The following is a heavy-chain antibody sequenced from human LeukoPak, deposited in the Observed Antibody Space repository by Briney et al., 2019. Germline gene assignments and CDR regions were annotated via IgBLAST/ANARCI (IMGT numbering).Heavy chain of an antibody. CDR2: IYSSGST. CDR3: AKRAVTTAGDLWFDP. CDR1: GGSVNNNY. D-gene: IGHD2-21*01. J-gene: IGHJ5*02. V-gene: IGHV4-59*08. Sequence: SETLSLTCTVSGGSVNNNYWGWIRQPPGKGLEWVGYIYSSGSTTYNPSLESRLTISIDTSKNHFSLKLSSVTAADTAVCYCAKRAVTTAGDLWFDPWGQGTLVTVSS.